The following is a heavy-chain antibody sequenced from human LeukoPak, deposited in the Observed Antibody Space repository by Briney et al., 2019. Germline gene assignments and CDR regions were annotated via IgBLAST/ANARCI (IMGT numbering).Heavy chain of an antibody. CDR1: GYTFTGYY. J-gene: IGHJ6*03. CDR2: INPNSGGT. Sequence: ASVKVSCKASGYTFTGYYMHWVRQAPGQGLEWMGRINPNSGGTNYAQKFQGRVTMTRDTSISTAYMELSRLRSDDTAVYYCARDLGPRVVAAAPHYYYMDVWGKGTTVTVSS. V-gene: IGHV1-2*06. D-gene: IGHD2-15*01. CDR3: ARDLGPRVVAAAPHYYYMDV.